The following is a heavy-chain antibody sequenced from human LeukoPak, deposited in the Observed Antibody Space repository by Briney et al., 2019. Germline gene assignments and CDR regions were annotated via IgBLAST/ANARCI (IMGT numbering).Heavy chain of an antibody. CDR3: ARLGKKLPKYYFDY. CDR1: GGSISSSSYY. Sequence: SETLSLTCTVSGGSISSSSYYWGWIRQPPGKGLEWIGSSYYSGSTYYNPSPKSRVTISVDTSKNQFSLKLSSVTAADTAVYYCARLGKKLPKYYFDYWGQGTLVTVSS. CDR2: SYYSGST. V-gene: IGHV4-39*01. D-gene: IGHD6-6*01. J-gene: IGHJ4*02.